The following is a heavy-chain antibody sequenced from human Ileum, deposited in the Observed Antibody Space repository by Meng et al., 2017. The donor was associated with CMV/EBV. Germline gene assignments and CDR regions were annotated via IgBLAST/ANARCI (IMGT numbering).Heavy chain of an antibody. J-gene: IGHJ4*02. CDR3: ARALRGIAAAGTGDLYYLDY. CDR2: MNPNSGNT. D-gene: IGHD6-13*01. Sequence: SVKVSCKASGYTFTSYDINWVRQANGQGLEWMGWMNPNSGNTGYAQKCQGRVTMTRNTSISTAYMELSSLRSEDTAVYYCARALRGIAAAGTGDLYYLDYWGQGTLVTVSS. V-gene: IGHV1-8*01. CDR1: GYTFTSYD.